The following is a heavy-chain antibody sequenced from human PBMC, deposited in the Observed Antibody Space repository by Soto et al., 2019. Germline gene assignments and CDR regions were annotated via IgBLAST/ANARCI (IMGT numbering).Heavy chain of an antibody. V-gene: IGHV3-23*01. CDR2: LSGSGGNT. J-gene: IGHJ4*02. CDR3: AKLRMPTINRDY. Sequence: EAQLLESGGGLVQPGGSLRLSCAASGFSFDTYAMSWVRQAPGKGLEWVASLSGSGGNTYYADSVKGRFTISRDNSKNILSLQMTSLRAEDTALYYCAKLRMPTINRDYWGQGTQVTVSS. CDR1: GFSFDTYA. D-gene: IGHD5-12*01.